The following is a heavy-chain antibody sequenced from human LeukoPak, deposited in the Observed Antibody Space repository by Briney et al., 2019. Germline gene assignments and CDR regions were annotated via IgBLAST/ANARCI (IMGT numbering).Heavy chain of an antibody. J-gene: IGHJ4*02. Sequence: HPGGSLRLSCAASGFTFGNYAMSWVRQAPGKGLEWVSGVSGSGTTTYYAASVKGRFTISRDNSKNTLYLQINSLRAEDTAVYYCAKDGADYDSDYFDYWGQGTLVTVSS. D-gene: IGHD3-3*01. CDR3: AKDGADYDSDYFDY. CDR1: GFTFGNYA. V-gene: IGHV3-23*01. CDR2: VSGSGTTT.